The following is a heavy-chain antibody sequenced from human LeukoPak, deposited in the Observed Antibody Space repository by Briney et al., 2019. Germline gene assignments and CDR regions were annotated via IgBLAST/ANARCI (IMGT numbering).Heavy chain of an antibody. D-gene: IGHD6-13*01. CDR3: ARAAYSSTWYSRYFDL. V-gene: IGHV3-13*01. CDR2: IGTAGDS. Sequence: GGSLRLSCAASGFTFSSYDMHWVRQATGKGLEWVSAIGTAGDSYYPGSVKGRFTISRENAKNSLYLQMNSLRAGDTAVYYCARAAYSSTWYSRYFDLWGRGTLVTVSS. J-gene: IGHJ2*01. CDR1: GFTFSSYD.